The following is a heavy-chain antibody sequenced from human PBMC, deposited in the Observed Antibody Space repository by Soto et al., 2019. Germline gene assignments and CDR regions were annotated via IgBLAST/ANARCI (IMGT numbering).Heavy chain of an antibody. Sequence: PGGSLRLSCAASGFTFSDSPIHWVRQAPGKGLEWVAVMSYDGSRQYYADSVKGRFTISRDNSKDTLYLQMNSLRVDDTAVYFCAREEFSAHYFDHWGQGTLVTVSS. CDR3: AREEFSAHYFDH. D-gene: IGHD6-19*01. J-gene: IGHJ4*02. V-gene: IGHV3-30-3*01. CDR1: GFTFSDSP. CDR2: MSYDGSRQ.